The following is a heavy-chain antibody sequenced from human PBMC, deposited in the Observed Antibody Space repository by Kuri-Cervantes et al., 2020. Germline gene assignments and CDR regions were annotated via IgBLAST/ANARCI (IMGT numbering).Heavy chain of an antibody. D-gene: IGHD6-13*01. CDR2: ISSSSSYI. CDR3: ARDYSSSWYTPPIYYYYGMDV. CDR1: GFTVSSNY. J-gene: IGHJ6*02. Sequence: LSLTCAASGFTVSSNYMSWVRQAPGKGLEWVSSISSSSSYIYYADSVKGRFTISRDNAKNSLYLQMNSLRAEDTAVYYCARDYSSSWYTPPIYYYYGMDVWGQGTTVTVSS. V-gene: IGHV3-21*01.